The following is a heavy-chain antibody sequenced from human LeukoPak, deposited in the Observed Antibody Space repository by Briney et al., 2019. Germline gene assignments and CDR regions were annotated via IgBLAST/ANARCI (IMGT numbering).Heavy chain of an antibody. V-gene: IGHV3-66*01. Sequence: GGSLRLSCAASGFLVSSKYMSWARQAPGKGLEWVSVIYRGGSTYYADSVKGRFIISRDNSKNTVYLQMNSLRAEDTAVYYCVRVDDYGDYPYYFDSWGQGTLVTVSS. J-gene: IGHJ4*02. CDR3: VRVDDYGDYPYYFDS. CDR1: GFLVSSKY. CDR2: IYRGGST. D-gene: IGHD4-17*01.